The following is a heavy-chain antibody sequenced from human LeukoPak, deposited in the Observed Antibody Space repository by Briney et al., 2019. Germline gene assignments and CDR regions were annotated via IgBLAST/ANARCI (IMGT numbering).Heavy chain of an antibody. V-gene: IGHV4-34*01. J-gene: IGHJ6*03. Sequence: PSETLSLTCAVYGGSFSDSYWTWIRQRPGKGLEWIGEIHHSGTTNFNPSLQSRVSISVDTAKNQFFLRVASMTAADTALYYCARGRKVSGVRRINWARHENYFFYHIDVWGKGTSVSVSS. CDR2: IHHSGTT. D-gene: IGHD1-14*01. CDR3: ARGRKVSGVRRINWARHENYFFYHIDV. CDR1: GGSFSDSY.